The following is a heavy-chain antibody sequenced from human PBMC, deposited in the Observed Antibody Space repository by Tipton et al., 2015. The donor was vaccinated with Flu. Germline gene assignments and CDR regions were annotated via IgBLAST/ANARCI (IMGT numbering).Heavy chain of an antibody. D-gene: IGHD6-13*01. CDR3: ARRTYSTAFDY. Sequence: SLRLSCAASGFTFSSYGMHWVRQAPGKGLEWVAVIWYDGSNKYYADSVKGRFTISRDNSKNTLYLQMNSLRAEDTAVYYCARRTYSTAFDYWGQGTLVTVSS. V-gene: IGHV3-33*01. CDR2: IWYDGSNK. CDR1: GFTFSSYG. J-gene: IGHJ4*02.